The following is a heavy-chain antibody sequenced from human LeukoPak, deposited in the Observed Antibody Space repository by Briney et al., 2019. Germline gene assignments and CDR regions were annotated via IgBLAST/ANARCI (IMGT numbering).Heavy chain of an antibody. V-gene: IGHV3-74*01. D-gene: IGHD2-21*02. CDR2: IFADGSTT. J-gene: IGHJ4*01. CDR1: EFNFFSYG. CDR3: ARELPREVTLDY. Sequence: AGGSLRLSCVASEFNFFSYGMQWVRLAPGKGLVWVSRIFADGSTTSYADSVKGRFTISRDNAKDTLYLQMNSLRAEDTAVYYCARELPREVTLDYWGQGTLVTVSP.